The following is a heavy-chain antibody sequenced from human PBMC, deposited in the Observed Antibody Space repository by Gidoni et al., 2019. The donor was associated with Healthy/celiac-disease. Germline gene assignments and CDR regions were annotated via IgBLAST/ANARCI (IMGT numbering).Heavy chain of an antibody. CDR3: ARGYYYGSGSYYATVWVPYYYYGMDV. CDR1: GFTFISYW. V-gene: IGHV3-7*01. J-gene: IGHJ6*02. Sequence: EVQLVESGGGLVQPGGSLRLSCAASGFTFISYWMCCVRQALGKGLEGVANIKQDGSEKDYVDSVKGRFTISRDNAKNALYLQMNSLRAEDTAVYYCARGYYYGSGSYYATVWVPYYYYGMDVWGQGTTVTVSS. D-gene: IGHD3-10*01. CDR2: IKQDGSEK.